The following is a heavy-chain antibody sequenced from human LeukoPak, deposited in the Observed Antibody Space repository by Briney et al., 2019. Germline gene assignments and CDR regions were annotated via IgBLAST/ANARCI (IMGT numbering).Heavy chain of an antibody. J-gene: IGHJ4*02. CDR3: ARIRRYSGYGRSYFDY. CDR1: SGSFSGYY. D-gene: IGHD5-12*01. V-gene: IGHV4-34*01. Sequence: SETLSLTCAVYSGSFSGYYWSWIRQPPGKGLEWIGEINHSGSTNYNPSLKSRVTISVDTSKNQFSLKLSSVTAADTAVYYCARIRRYSGYGRSYFDYWGQGTLVTVSS. CDR2: INHSGST.